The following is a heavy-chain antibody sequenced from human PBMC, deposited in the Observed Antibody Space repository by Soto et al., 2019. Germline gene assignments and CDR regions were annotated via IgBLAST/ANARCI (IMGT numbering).Heavy chain of an antibody. D-gene: IGHD3-22*01. J-gene: IGHJ1*01. CDR2: ISFDGSNK. CDR3: AKIYYYDSSGYPFKH. CDR1: GFPFISYG. Sequence: PVGSLRLSCAASGFPFISYGMHWVRQSPGKGLEWVTVISFDGSNKYYADSVRGRFTISRDNYKNTLYLQMNSLRAEDTAVYYCAKIYYYDSSGYPFKHWGQGTLVTVSS. V-gene: IGHV3-30*18.